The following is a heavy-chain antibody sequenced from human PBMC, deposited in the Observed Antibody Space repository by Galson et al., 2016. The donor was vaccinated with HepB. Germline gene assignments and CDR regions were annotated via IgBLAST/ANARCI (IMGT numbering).Heavy chain of an antibody. J-gene: IGHJ6*02. CDR1: GFTFDDYT. CDR2: ISWDGGGT. D-gene: IGHD2/OR15-2a*01. V-gene: IGHV3-43*01. Sequence: SLRLSCAASGFTFDDYTMHWVRQAPGKGLEWVSLISWDGGGTYYADSVKGRFTISRDNSKNCLYLQMSSLKIEDTAFYYCAKDTQMEYCYSGSCYYYYGMDVWGQGTTVTVS. CDR3: AKDTQMEYCYSGSCYYYYGMDV.